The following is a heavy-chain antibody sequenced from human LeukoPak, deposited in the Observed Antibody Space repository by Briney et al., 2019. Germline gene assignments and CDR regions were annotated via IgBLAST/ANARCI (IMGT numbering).Heavy chain of an antibody. CDR2: ISAYNGNT. CDR3: VRLGRGYYYDYYGMDV. V-gene: IGHV1-18*01. J-gene: IGHJ6*02. Sequence: ASVKVSCKASGYTFTSYGISWVRQAPGQGLEWMGWISAYNGNTNYAQKLQGRVTMTTDTSTSTAYMELRSLRSDDTAVYYCVRLGRGYYYDYYGMDVWGQGTTVTVSS. CDR1: GYTFTSYG.